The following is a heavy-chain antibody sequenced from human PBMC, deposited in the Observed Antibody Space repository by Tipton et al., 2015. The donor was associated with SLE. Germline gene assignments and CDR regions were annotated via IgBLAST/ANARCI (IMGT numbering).Heavy chain of an antibody. D-gene: IGHD3-3*02. CDR2: IYSGGST. CDR1: GFTFSSYG. J-gene: IGHJ4*02. V-gene: IGHV3-66*01. Sequence: SLRLSCAASGFTFSSYGMHWVRQAPGKGLEWVSVIYSGGSTYYADSVKGRFTISRDNSKNTLYLQMNSLRAEDTAVYYCARVPISSPTPPVDYWGQGTLVTVSS. CDR3: ARVPISSPTPPVDY.